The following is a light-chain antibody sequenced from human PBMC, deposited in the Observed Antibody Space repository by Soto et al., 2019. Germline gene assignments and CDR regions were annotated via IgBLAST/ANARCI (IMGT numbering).Light chain of an antibody. CDR1: QAVSGY. Sequence: EIVLTQSPATLSFSPGERATLSCRASQAVSGYLAWYQQKPGQAPRLLIYETSNRATGIPARFSGSGSGTDFTLTISSLEPEDFAVYYCQQRHNWAPVFGGGTKVEIK. V-gene: IGKV3-11*01. CDR3: QQRHNWAPV. J-gene: IGKJ4*01. CDR2: ETS.